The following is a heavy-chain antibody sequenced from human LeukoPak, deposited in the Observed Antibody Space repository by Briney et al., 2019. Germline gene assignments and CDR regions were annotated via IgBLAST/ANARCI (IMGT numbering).Heavy chain of an antibody. CDR2: MPPDGSYQ. CDR1: GFTFSDYT. D-gene: IGHD6-13*01. V-gene: IGHV3-30*17. J-gene: IGHJ4*02. CDR3: VRGLHGRSWYGAH. Sequence: GGSLRLSCAASGFTFSDYTMQWVRQAPGKGLEWVALMPPDGSYQHYADSLKGRFTISRDNLKNTLYLQMNSLRLEDKAVYFCVRGLHGRSWYGAHWGQGTLLSVSS.